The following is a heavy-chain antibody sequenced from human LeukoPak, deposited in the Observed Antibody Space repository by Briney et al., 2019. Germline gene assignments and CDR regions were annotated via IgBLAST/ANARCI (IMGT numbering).Heavy chain of an antibody. J-gene: IGHJ6*02. V-gene: IGHV3-66*04. CDR1: GFTVSSNY. D-gene: IGHD3-22*01. Sequence: HPGGSLRLSCAASGFTVSSNYMSWVRQAPGRGLEWVSVIYSGGSTYYADSVKGRFTISRDNSKNTLYLQMNSLRAEDTAVYYCARHRAIGPRDPYYYGMDVWGQGTTVTVSS. CDR3: ARHRAIGPRDPYYYGMDV. CDR2: IYSGGST.